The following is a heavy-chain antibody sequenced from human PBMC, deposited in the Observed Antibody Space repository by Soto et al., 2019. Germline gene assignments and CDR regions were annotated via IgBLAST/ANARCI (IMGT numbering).Heavy chain of an antibody. Sequence: GGSLRLSCAASGFTFSSYGMHCVRQAPGKGLEWVAVIWYDGSNKYYADSVKGRFTISRDNSKNTLYLQMNSLRAEDTAVYYCARDRGGGAFDIWGQGTMVTVSS. CDR2: IWYDGSNK. D-gene: IGHD3-10*01. CDR3: ARDRGGGAFDI. V-gene: IGHV3-33*01. J-gene: IGHJ3*02. CDR1: GFTFSSYG.